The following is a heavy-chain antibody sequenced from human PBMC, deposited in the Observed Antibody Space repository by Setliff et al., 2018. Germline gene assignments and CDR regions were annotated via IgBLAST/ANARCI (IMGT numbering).Heavy chain of an antibody. CDR1: GFTFSNYR. Sequence: GGSLRLSCADSGFTFSNYRMHWVRQAPGKGLEWVAVIWHDGGNKYHADSVKGRFTISRDNSKNTLYLQMNSLRPEDTAVYYCARTCSGSGCYAGLESWGQGTPVTVSS. V-gene: IGHV3-33*08. CDR2: IWHDGGNK. CDR3: ARTCSGSGCYAGLES. D-gene: IGHD2-15*01. J-gene: IGHJ4*02.